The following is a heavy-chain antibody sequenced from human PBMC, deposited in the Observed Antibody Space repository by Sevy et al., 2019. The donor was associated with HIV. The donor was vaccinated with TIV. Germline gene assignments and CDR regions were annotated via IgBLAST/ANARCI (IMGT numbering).Heavy chain of an antibody. CDR1: GYTLTELS. J-gene: IGHJ5*02. CDR2: FDPEDDEK. CDR3: ATTKDYYDTSGYPFDP. D-gene: IGHD3-22*01. V-gene: IGHV1-24*01. Sequence: ASVKVSCKVSGYTLTELSMHWVRQAPGKGLEWMGTFDPEDDEKIYAQKFQGRVTMTEDTSTDTAYMELSRLRSEDTAVYYCATTKDYYDTSGYPFDPSGQGTLVTVSS.